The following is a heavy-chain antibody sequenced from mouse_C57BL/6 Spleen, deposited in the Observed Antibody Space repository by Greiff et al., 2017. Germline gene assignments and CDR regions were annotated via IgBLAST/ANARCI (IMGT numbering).Heavy chain of an antibody. V-gene: IGHV5-4*01. D-gene: IGHD1-1*01. CDR3: ARDLGSSYFDY. Sequence: EVKLVGSGGGLVKPGGSLKLSCAASGFTFSSYAMSWVRQTPEKRLEWVATISDGGSYTYYPDNVKGRFTISRDNAKNNLYLQMSHLKSEDTAMYYCARDLGSSYFDYWGQGTTLTVSS. CDR2: ISDGGSYT. CDR1: GFTFSSYA. J-gene: IGHJ2*01.